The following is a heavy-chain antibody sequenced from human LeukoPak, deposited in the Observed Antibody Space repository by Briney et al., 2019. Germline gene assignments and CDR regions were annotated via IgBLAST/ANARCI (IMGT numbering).Heavy chain of an antibody. Sequence: SETLSLTCTVSGGSISSYYWSWIRQPPGKGLEWIGYIYYSGSTNYNPSLKSRVTISVDTSKNQFSLKLSSVTAADTAVYYCARTRQGDWLLHPYYFDYWGQGTLVTVSS. CDR1: GGSISSYY. V-gene: IGHV4-59*08. D-gene: IGHD3/OR15-3a*01. CDR2: IYYSGST. CDR3: ARTRQGDWLLHPYYFDY. J-gene: IGHJ4*02.